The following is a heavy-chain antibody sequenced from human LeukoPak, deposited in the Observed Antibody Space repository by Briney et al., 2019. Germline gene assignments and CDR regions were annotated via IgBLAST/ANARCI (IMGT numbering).Heavy chain of an antibody. Sequence: PVGSLRLSCAASGFTFSSYGMHWVRQAPGKGLEWVAFIRYDGSNKYYADSVKGRFTISRDNSKNTLYLQMNSLRAEDTAVYYCAITSYYDILTGYWRSDDAFDIWGQGTMVTVSS. V-gene: IGHV3-30*02. CDR3: AITSYYDILTGYWRSDDAFDI. CDR1: GFTFSSYG. CDR2: IRYDGSNK. J-gene: IGHJ3*02. D-gene: IGHD3-9*01.